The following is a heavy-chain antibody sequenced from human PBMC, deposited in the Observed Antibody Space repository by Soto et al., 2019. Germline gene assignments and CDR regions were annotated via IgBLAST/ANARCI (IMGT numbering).Heavy chain of an antibody. D-gene: IGHD5-12*01. CDR3: ARGEVATILASNWFDP. CDR1: GGTFRSYS. V-gene: IGHV1-69*02. J-gene: IGHJ5*02. Sequence: QVQLVQSGAEVKKPGSSMKVSCRASGGTFRSYSISWVRQAPGQGLEWMGRIIPILGVASYAQKFQGRVTITADKSTSTAYLELNSLRSEDTAVDYCARGEVATILASNWFDPWGQGTLVSVSS. CDR2: IIPILGVA.